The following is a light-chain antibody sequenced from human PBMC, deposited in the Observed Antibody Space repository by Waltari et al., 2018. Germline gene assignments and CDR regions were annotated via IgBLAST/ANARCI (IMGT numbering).Light chain of an antibody. CDR3: MQALQTPA. V-gene: IGKV2-28*01. J-gene: IGKJ1*01. CDR1: QSLLHSNGYNY. Sequence: DIVVTQSLLSLPVTPGEPASISCRSSQSLLHSNGYNYLDWYLQKPGQSPQLLIYLGSNRASGVPDRFSGSGSGTDFTLKISRVEAEDVGVYYCMQALQTPAFGQGTKVEIK. CDR2: LGS.